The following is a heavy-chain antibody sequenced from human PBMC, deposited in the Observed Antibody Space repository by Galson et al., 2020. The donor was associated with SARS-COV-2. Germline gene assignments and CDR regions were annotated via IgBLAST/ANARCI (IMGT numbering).Heavy chain of an antibody. J-gene: IGHJ4*02. CDR1: GASINRGGYS. CDR3: AGTPDIVATHLDY. V-gene: IGHV4-30-4*07. Sequence: SETLSLTCAVSGASINRGGYSWSWIRQPPGKGLEWIGYTYYSGSTYYSPSLKGRITISIDTSKSQFSLKLNSVTAADTAVYYCAGTPDIVATHLDYWGQGTLVTVSS. D-gene: IGHD5-12*01. CDR2: TYYSGST.